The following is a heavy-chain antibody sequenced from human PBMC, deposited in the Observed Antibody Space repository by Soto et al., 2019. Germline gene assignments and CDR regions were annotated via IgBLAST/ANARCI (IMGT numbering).Heavy chain of an antibody. CDR1: GFTLSSFA. CDR2: TSYDGLNT. Sequence: QLQLVESGGGVVQPGGSLRLSCAASGFTLSSFAMHWVRQAPGKGLEWVATTSYDGLNTFYGESVRGRFSISRDTSKNTLVLQMDSLKTEDTAVYFCAKSSSGLRDYFDSWGRGTLVTVSS. D-gene: IGHD3-10*01. CDR3: AKSSSGLRDYFDS. V-gene: IGHV3-30-3*02. J-gene: IGHJ4*02.